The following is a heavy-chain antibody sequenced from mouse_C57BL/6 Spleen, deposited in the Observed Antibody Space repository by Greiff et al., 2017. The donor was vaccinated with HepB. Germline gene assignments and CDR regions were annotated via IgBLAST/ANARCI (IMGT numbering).Heavy chain of an antibody. V-gene: IGHV3-6*01. CDR3: ARNYDYDSFYAMDY. J-gene: IGHJ4*01. Sequence: EVKLMESGPGLVKPSQSLSLTCSVTGYSITSGYYWNWIRQFPGNKLEWMGYISYDGSNNYNPSLKNRISITRDTSKNQFFLKLNSVTTEDTATYYCARNYDYDSFYAMDYWGQGTSVTVSS. CDR1: GYSITSGYY. D-gene: IGHD2-4*01. CDR2: ISYDGSN.